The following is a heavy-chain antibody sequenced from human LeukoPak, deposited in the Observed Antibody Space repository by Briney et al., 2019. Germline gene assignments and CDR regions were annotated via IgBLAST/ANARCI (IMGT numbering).Heavy chain of an antibody. D-gene: IGHD3-16*01. CDR2: ISGSGGNT. J-gene: IGHJ4*02. CDR3: AKDCALGEQPFDY. Sequence: GGSLRLSCAASGFTFSSYAMSWVRQAPGKGLEWVSTISGSGGNTYYADSVKGRFTISRDNSKNTLYLQMNSLRAEDTAVYYCAKDCALGEQPFDYWGQGTLVTVSS. CDR1: GFTFSSYA. V-gene: IGHV3-23*01.